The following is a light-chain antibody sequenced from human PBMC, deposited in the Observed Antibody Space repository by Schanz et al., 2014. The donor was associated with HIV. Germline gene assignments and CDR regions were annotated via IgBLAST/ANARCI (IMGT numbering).Light chain of an antibody. CDR2: GAT. CDR1: QSISSW. V-gene: IGKV1-39*01. J-gene: IGKJ2*01. CDR3: QQGYTFPT. Sequence: TQSPGTLSLSPGERATLSCRASQSISSWLAWYQQRPGKAPKLLISGATSLQSGVPSRFSGSGSGTSFTLTINGLQPEDFATYYCQQGYTFPTFGQGTKLEI.